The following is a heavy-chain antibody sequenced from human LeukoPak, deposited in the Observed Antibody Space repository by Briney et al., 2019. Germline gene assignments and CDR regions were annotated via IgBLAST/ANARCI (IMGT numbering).Heavy chain of an antibody. CDR1: GFTFSSYW. V-gene: IGHV3-7*01. CDR2: IKQDGSEK. J-gene: IGHJ6*03. Sequence: GGSLRLSCAASGFTFSSYWMSWVRQAPGKGLEWVANIKQDGSEKYNVDSVKGRFTISRDNAKNSLYLQMNSLRAEDTAVYYCARDMRRVAGSSGYYYYYYMDVWGKGTTVTVSS. D-gene: IGHD3-10*01. CDR3: ARDMRRVAGSSGYYYYYYMDV.